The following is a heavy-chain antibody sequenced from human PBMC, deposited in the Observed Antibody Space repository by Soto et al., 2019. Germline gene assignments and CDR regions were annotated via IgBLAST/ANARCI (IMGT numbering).Heavy chain of an antibody. CDR1: GYTFINYY. J-gene: IGHJ5*02. V-gene: IGHV1-2*02. CDR3: ARGRGSSSINFFDP. CDR2: INPNSGGT. Sequence: GASVKVSCKASGYTFINYYMHWVRQAPGQGLEWMGWINPNSGGTNLAQKFQGRVTITRDTSISTAYMELTRLTSDDTAVYYCARGRGSSSINFFDPWGQGTLVTVSS. D-gene: IGHD6-6*01.